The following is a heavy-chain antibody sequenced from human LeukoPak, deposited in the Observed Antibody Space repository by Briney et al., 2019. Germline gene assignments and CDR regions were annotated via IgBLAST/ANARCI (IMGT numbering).Heavy chain of an antibody. D-gene: IGHD5-24*01. V-gene: IGHV3-23*01. CDR1: GFTFSSYA. Sequence: GGSLRLSCAASGFTFSSYAMSWVRQAPGKGLEWVAGIAGGDDRFYADSVKGRFSISRDNSKNTVDLQMNSLRVEDTAVYYCAKGYVSGDGYWDFDYWGQGTLVTVSS. CDR3: AKGYVSGDGYWDFDY. J-gene: IGHJ4*02. CDR2: IAGGDDR.